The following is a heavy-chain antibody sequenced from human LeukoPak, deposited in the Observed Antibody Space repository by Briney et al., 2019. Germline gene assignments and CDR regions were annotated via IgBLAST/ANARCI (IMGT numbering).Heavy chain of an antibody. CDR3: TGDRDYYFDC. CDR2: IRSKANSYAT. V-gene: IGHV3-73*01. CDR1: GFTFSGSA. J-gene: IGHJ4*02. D-gene: IGHD5-24*01. Sequence: PGGSLKLSCAASGFTFSGSAMHWVRQASGKGLEWVGRIRSKANSYATAYAASVKGRFTISRDDSKNTAYLQMNSLKTEDTAVYYCTGDRDYYFDCWGQGTLVTVSS.